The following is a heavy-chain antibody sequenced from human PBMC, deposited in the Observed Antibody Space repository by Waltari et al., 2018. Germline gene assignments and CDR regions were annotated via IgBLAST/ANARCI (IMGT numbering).Heavy chain of an antibody. Sequence: QLVESGGGLVQPGGSLKLSCAASGFTFSNYWLHWVRQAPGKGLLSGSNINTYGSITNSADSVKGRFTIARDNAKTTLFLQMNSLRAEDTALYYCVLYSSEVLGDCWGRGTLVTVSS. J-gene: IGHJ4*02. CDR1: GFTFSNYW. CDR2: INTYGSIT. D-gene: IGHD4-4*01. CDR3: VLYSSEVLGDC. V-gene: IGHV3-74*01.